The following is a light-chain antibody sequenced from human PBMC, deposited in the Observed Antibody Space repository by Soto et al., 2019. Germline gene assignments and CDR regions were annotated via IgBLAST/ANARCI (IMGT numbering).Light chain of an antibody. CDR2: SDN. V-gene: IGLV1-47*02. CDR1: SSNIAKNY. Sequence: QSVLTQPPSTSGTPGQRVTISCSGDSSNIAKNYVYWYQQVPGMAPKLLIYSDNQRPSGVPDRFSGSKSGTSASLAISGLRSEDEADYYCAAWDDSLNGYVFGTGTKV. CDR3: AAWDDSLNGYV. J-gene: IGLJ1*01.